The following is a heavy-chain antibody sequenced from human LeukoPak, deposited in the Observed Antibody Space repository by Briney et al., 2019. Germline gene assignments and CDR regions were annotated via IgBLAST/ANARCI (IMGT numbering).Heavy chain of an antibody. J-gene: IGHJ4*02. Sequence: ASVKVSCKASGYTFTGYYIHWVRQAPGQGLEWMGWINPNSGGTNYAQNFQGWVTMTRDTSISTAYMELSGLRSDDTAVFYCARAGSSGYSFFDYWGQGTLVTVSS. CDR2: INPNSGGT. CDR3: ARAGSSGYSFFDY. CDR1: GYTFTGYY. D-gene: IGHD3-22*01. V-gene: IGHV1-2*04.